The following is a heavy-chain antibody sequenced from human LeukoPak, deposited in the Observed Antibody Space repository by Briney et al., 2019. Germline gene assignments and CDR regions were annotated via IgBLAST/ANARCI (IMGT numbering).Heavy chain of an antibody. CDR3: AKEDLYYGMDV. J-gene: IGHJ6*04. V-gene: IGHV3-23*01. CDR2: ISDSGGST. CDR1: GFTFSGYA. Sequence: GGSLRLSCAASGFTFSGYAMSWVRQAPGKGLEWVSAISDSGGSTYYPDSVKGRFTISGDNSRNTLYLQSNSLRAEDTAVYYCAKEDLYYGMDVWGKGTTVTVSS.